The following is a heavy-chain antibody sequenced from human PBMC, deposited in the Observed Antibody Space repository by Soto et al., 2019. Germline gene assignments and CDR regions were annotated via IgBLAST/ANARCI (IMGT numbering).Heavy chain of an antibody. CDR3: ATHTGDSIDAFDI. CDR1: GFTFSSYA. Sequence: GGSLRLSCAASGFTFSSYAMSWVLQAPGKGLEWVSAISGSGGSTYYADSVKGRFTISRDNSKNTLYLQMNSLRAEDTAVYYCATHTGDSIDAFDIWGQGTMVTVSS. V-gene: IGHV3-23*01. J-gene: IGHJ3*02. CDR2: ISGSGGST. D-gene: IGHD3-10*01.